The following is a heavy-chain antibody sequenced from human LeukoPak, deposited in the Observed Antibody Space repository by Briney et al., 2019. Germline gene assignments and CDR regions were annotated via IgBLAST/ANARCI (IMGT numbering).Heavy chain of an antibody. CDR2: IYYSGST. V-gene: IGHV4-39*01. D-gene: IGHD3-3*01. J-gene: IGHJ5*02. Sequence: SETLSLTCTVSGGSISSSSYYWGWIRQPPGKGLEWIGSIYYSGSTYSNPSLKSRVTISVDTSKNQFSLKLSSVTAADTAVYYCARVFGAHRYYDFWSGYDNWFDPWGQGTLVTVSS. CDR3: ARVFGAHRYYDFWSGYDNWFDP. CDR1: GGSISSSSYY.